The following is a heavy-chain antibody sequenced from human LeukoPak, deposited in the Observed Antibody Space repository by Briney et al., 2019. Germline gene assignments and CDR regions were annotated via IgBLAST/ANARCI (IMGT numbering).Heavy chain of an antibody. V-gene: IGHV3-23*01. Sequence: GGSLRLSCAASGFTLSTYAMSWVRQAPGKGLEWDSSICGTDGGTYYADSMKGRFTISRDISKNALYLQMNSLRAEDTAVYYCAKGASASYWYYFDYWGQGTLVTVSS. CDR2: ICGTDGGT. CDR3: AKGASASYWYYFDY. CDR1: GFTLSTYA. J-gene: IGHJ4*02. D-gene: IGHD1-26*01.